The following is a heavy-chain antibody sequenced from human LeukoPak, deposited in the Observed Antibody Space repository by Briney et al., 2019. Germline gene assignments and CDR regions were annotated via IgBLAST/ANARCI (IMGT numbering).Heavy chain of an antibody. J-gene: IGHJ4*02. V-gene: IGHV3-21*01. Sequence: GGSLRLSCAASGFTFSSYSMNWVRQAPGKGLEWVSSISSSSSYIYYADSVKGRFTISRDNAKNSLYLQMNSLRAEDTAVYYCARDLSGYSYGCETTGGGDYWGQGTLVTVSS. CDR1: GFTFSSYS. D-gene: IGHD5-18*01. CDR2: ISSSSSYI. CDR3: ARDLSGYSYGCETTGGGDY.